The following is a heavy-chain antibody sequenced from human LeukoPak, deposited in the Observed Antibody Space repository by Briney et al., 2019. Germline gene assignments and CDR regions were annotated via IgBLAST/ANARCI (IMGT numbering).Heavy chain of an antibody. V-gene: IGHV4-30-2*01. Sequence: SETLSLTCAVSGGSISSGGYSWSWIQQPPGKGLEWIGYIYHSGSTYYNPSLKSRVTISVDRSKNQFSLKLSSVTAADTAVYYCARGSTTGPDYYYGMDVWGQGTTVTVSS. CDR2: IYHSGST. CDR1: GGSISSGGYS. D-gene: IGHD1-1*01. CDR3: ARGSTTGPDYYYGMDV. J-gene: IGHJ6*02.